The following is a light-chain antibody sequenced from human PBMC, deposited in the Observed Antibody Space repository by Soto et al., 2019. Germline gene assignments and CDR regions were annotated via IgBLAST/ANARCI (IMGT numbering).Light chain of an antibody. J-gene: IGLJ3*02. V-gene: IGLV2-14*01. CDR1: NSDVGGYNY. Sequence: QSALTQPASVSGSPGQSITISCTGTNSDVGGYNYVSWYQQHPGKAPKLMIYEVSNRPSGVSNRFSGAKSGNTASLTISGLQAEDEADYYCSSYTTNNTLVFDGGTKVTVL. CDR2: EVS. CDR3: SSYTTNNTLV.